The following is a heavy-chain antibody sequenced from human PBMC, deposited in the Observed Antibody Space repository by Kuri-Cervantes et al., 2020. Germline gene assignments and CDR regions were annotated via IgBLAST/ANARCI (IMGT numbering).Heavy chain of an antibody. CDR1: GFTFSSYD. CDR2: ISYYGSNK. V-gene: IGHV3-30*18. D-gene: IGHD2-8*01. CDR3: AKDDCTKGVCYIGYFDY. J-gene: IGHJ4*02. Sequence: GESLKISCAAPGFTFSSYDLHWVRQAPGKGLEWVAVISYYGSNKDYADSVKGRFTNSKDNSQNTLYLQMNSLGAEDPAVDYCAKDDCTKGVCYIGYFDYWGKGTLVTVSS.